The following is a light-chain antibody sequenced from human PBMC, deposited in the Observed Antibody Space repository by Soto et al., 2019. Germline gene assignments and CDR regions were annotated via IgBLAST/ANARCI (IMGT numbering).Light chain of an antibody. CDR2: GAS. V-gene: IGKV3-20*01. J-gene: IGKJ4*01. Sequence: EIVLTQSPGTLSLSPGERATLSCRASQSVSSSYLAWYQQIPGQAPRLLIYGASSRATDIPDRFSGSGSGTDFTLTISRLEPEDFDFYYCQQYGSSPLTFGGGTKVEIK. CDR1: QSVSSSY. CDR3: QQYGSSPLT.